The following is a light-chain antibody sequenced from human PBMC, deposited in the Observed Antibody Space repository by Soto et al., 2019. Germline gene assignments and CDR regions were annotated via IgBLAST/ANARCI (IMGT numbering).Light chain of an antibody. CDR3: QQYGTSPPLT. V-gene: IGKV3-20*01. CDR1: QTVSSSF. CDR2: AAS. Sequence: IVLTQSPGTLSLSPGERATLSCRASQTVSSSFLAWYQQTPGQAPRLLIYAASSRATGIPDRFSGSGSATDFTLTISRLEPEDFAVYYCQQYGTSPPLTFGGGTKVDI. J-gene: IGKJ4*01.